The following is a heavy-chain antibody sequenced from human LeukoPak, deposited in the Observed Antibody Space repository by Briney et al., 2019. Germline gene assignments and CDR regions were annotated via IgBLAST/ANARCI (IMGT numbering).Heavy chain of an antibody. Sequence: SVKVSCKASGGTFSSYTISWVRQAPGQGLEWTGRIIPILGIANYAQKFQGRVTITADKSTSTAYMELSSLRSEDTAVYYCARDQIMITFGGVAPLYYFDYWGQGTLVTVSS. D-gene: IGHD3-16*01. V-gene: IGHV1-69*04. J-gene: IGHJ4*02. CDR1: GGTFSSYT. CDR3: ARDQIMITFGGVAPLYYFDY. CDR2: IIPILGIA.